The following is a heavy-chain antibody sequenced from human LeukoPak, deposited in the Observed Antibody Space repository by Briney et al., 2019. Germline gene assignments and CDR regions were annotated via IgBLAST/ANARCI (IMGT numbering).Heavy chain of an antibody. D-gene: IGHD1-26*01. Sequence: GGSLRLSCAASGFTFSSYAMNWVRQAPGKGLEWVSAISGYGGSTYYADSVKGRFTISRDNSKNTLYLQMDSLRAEDTAVYYCAKMKGHPLPKYYMDVWGQGTTVTVSS. V-gene: IGHV3-23*01. J-gene: IGHJ6*01. CDR3: AKMKGHPLPKYYMDV. CDR1: GFTFSSYA. CDR2: ISGYGGST.